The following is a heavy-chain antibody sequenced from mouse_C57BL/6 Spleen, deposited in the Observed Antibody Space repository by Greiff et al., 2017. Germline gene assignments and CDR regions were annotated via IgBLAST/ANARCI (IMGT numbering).Heavy chain of an antibody. CDR3: ARGIEYYGSSPMDY. V-gene: IGHV1-22*01. CDR2: INPNNGGT. D-gene: IGHD1-1*01. Sequence: VQLQQSGPELVKPGASVKMSCKASGYTFTDYNMPWVKQSHGKSLEWIGYINPNNGGTSYNQKFKGKATLTVNKSSSTAYMELRSLTSEDSAVYYCARGIEYYGSSPMDYWGQGTSVTVSS. CDR1: GYTFTDYN. J-gene: IGHJ4*01.